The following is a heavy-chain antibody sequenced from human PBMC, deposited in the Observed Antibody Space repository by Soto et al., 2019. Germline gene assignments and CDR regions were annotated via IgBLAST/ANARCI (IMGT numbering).Heavy chain of an antibody. CDR2: VSTYNDHI. CDR3: AREPGDYKYFDY. V-gene: IGHV1-18*01. CDR1: GYTFTDYG. J-gene: IGHJ4*02. D-gene: IGHD4-4*01. Sequence: QVQLVQSGAEVKKPGASVKVSCKTSGYTFTDYGFTWVRQAPGQGLEWMGCVSTYNDHINYAQKFQGRVTMTTDTSTSTAYMELRGLRSYDTALYFCAREPGDYKYFDYWGQGTLVTVSS.